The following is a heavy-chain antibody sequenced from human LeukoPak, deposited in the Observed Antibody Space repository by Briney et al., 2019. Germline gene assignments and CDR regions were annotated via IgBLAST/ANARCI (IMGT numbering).Heavy chain of an antibody. J-gene: IGHJ4*02. CDR2: ISGSGDST. D-gene: IGHD3-10*01. V-gene: IGHV3-23*01. CDR3: AKDRGIISDY. Sequence: GGSLRLSCAASGFTFSSYGMSWVRQAPGKGLEWVSSISGSGDSTYYADSVKGRFTISRDNSKNTLYLQMNSLRAEDTAVYYCAKDRGIISDYWGQGTLVTVSS. CDR1: GFTFSSYG.